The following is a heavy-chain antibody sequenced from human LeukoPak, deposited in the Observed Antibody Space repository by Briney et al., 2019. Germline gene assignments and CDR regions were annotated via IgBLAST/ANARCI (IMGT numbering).Heavy chain of an antibody. V-gene: IGHV4-39*07. J-gene: IGHJ3*02. D-gene: IGHD3-16*01. CDR3: ARGPLRLGLWGSYIGAFDI. CDR1: GGSISSSSYY. Sequence: SETLSLTCIVSGGSISSSSYYWGWIRQPPGKGLEWIGSIYYSGSTYYNPSLKSRVTISVDTSKNQFSLKLSSVTAADTAVYYCARGPLRLGLWGSYIGAFDIWGQGTMVTVSS. CDR2: IYYSGST.